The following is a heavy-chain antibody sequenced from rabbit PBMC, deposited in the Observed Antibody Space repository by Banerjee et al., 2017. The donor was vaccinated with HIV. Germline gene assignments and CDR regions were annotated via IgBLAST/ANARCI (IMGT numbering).Heavy chain of an antibody. V-gene: IGHV1S45*01. CDR1: GFSFSSSYW. D-gene: IGHD6-1*01. J-gene: IGHJ4*01. CDR2: IYTGSGTT. CDR3: ARYPGYAGYGYAIYFNL. Sequence: QEQLEESGGDLVKPEGSLTLTCTASGFSFSSSYWICWVRQAPGKGLEWIGCIYTGSGTTYYASWAKGRFTISKTSSTTVTLQMTSLTAADTATYFCARYPGYAGYGYAIYFNLWGQGTLVTVS.